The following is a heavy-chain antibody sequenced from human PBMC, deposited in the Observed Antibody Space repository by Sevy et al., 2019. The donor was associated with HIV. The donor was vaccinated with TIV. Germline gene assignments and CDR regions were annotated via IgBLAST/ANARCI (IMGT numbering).Heavy chain of an antibody. Sequence: GGSLRLSCAASGLTFSSYAMSWVRQAPGKGLEWVSAISGSGGSTYYADSVKGRFTISRDNSKNTLYLQMNSLRAEDTAVYHCAKVRTITMIIEPWGQRTLVTVSS. V-gene: IGHV3-23*01. D-gene: IGHD3-22*01. CDR2: ISGSGGST. CDR3: AKVRTITMIIEP. CDR1: GLTFSSYA. J-gene: IGHJ5*02.